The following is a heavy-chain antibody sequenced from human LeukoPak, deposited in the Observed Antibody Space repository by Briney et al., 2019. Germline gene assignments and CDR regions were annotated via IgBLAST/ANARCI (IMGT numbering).Heavy chain of an antibody. CDR3: AREIGYDFWSGYYRDGDYFDY. D-gene: IGHD3-3*01. CDR1: GFTFSSYW. CDR2: IKQDGSEK. J-gene: IGHJ4*02. Sequence: QTGGSLRLSCAASGFTFSSYWMSWVRQAPGKGLEWVANIKQDGSEKYYVDSVKGRFTISRDNAKNSLYLQMNSLRAEDTAVYYCAREIGYDFWSGYYRDGDYFDYWGQGTLVTVSS. V-gene: IGHV3-7*01.